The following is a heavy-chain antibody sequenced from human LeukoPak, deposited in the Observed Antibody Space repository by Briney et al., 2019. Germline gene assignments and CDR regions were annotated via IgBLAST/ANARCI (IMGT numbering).Heavy chain of an antibody. D-gene: IGHD2-15*01. CDR3: ARHAAYCSGGSCYGAMADY. CDR1: GGSISSYY. J-gene: IGHJ4*02. V-gene: IGHV4-39*01. CDR2: IYYSGST. Sequence: SETLSLTCTVSGGSISSYYWGWIRQPPGKGPEWIGSIYYSGSTYYNPSLKSRVTISVDTSKNQFSLKLSSVTAADTAVYYCARHAAYCSGGSCYGAMADYWGQGTLVTVSS.